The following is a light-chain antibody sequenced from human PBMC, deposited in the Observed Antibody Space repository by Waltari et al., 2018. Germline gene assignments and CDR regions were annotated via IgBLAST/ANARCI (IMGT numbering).Light chain of an antibody. CDR2: DAS. CDR1: QSTSRF. CDR3: QKYGSLPAT. Sequence: EIMLTQSPGTLSLSPGERATLSCRASQSTSRFLAWYQQKPGQAPRLLIYDASTRATGIPDRFSGSGSGTDFSLTISRLEPEDIAVYYCQKYGSLPATFGQGTKVEIK. J-gene: IGKJ1*01. V-gene: IGKV3-20*01.